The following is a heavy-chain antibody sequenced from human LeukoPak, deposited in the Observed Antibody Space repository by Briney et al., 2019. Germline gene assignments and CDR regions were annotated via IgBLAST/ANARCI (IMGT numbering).Heavy chain of an antibody. J-gene: IGHJ6*03. CDR1: GGSISSYY. D-gene: IGHD5-18*01. V-gene: IGHV4-59*01. CDR2: IYYSGST. Sequence: SETLSLTCTVSGGSISSYYWSWIRQPPGKGLEWIGYIYYSGSTNYNPSLKSRVTISVDTSKNQFSLKLSSVTAADTAVYYCARAPRGYSYGYYYYYYMDVWGKGTTVTVSS. CDR3: ARAPRGYSYGYYYYYYMDV.